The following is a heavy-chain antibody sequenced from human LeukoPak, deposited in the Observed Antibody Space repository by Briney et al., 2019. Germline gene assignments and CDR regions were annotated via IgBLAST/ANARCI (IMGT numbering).Heavy chain of an antibody. Sequence: SETLSLTCTVSGGSIRSNGYFWSWTRQPPGKGLEWIATVSYSGTTYYNPSLKSRVTMSVDTSTNHFSLKLSSVTAADTAVYYCARYSFPVGRHFDYWGQGTLVTVSS. CDR3: ARYSFPVGRHFDY. D-gene: IGHD1-26*01. J-gene: IGHJ4*02. V-gene: IGHV4-39*02. CDR1: GGSIRSNGYF. CDR2: VSYSGTT.